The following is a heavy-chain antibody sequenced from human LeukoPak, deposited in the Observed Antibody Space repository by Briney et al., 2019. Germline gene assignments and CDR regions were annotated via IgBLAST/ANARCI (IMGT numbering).Heavy chain of an antibody. CDR3: ARIVVVPAAHGEIDY. J-gene: IGHJ4*02. V-gene: IGHV4-39*07. CDR1: GDSISSSSYY. D-gene: IGHD2-2*01. CDR2: IYYSGST. Sequence: SETLSLTCTVSGDSISSSSYYWGWIRQPPGKGLEWIGSIYYSGSTYYNPSLKSRVTISVDTSKNQFSLKLSSVTAADTAVYYCARIVVVPAAHGEIDYWGQGTLVTVSS.